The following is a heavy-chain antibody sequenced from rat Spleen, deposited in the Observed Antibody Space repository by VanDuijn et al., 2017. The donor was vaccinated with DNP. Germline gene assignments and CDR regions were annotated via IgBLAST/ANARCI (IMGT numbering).Heavy chain of an antibody. D-gene: IGHD1-3*01. V-gene: IGHV5-25*01. J-gene: IGHJ4*01. CDR2: IDTDGDNT. Sequence: EVQLVASGGGLVQPGRSLKLSCAASGFIFSDYYMAWVRQVPTKGMEWVASIDTDGDNTYYLDSVKGRFTSSRDNAKHTLYLQMNSLRSEDTATYYCARHGYGSYYAMDAWGQGTSVTVSS. CDR1: GFIFSDYY. CDR3: ARHGYGSYYAMDA.